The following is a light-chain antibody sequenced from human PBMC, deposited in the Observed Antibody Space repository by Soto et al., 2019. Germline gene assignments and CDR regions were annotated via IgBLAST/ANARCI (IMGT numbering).Light chain of an antibody. CDR2: GNS. CDR1: SSNIGAGYD. J-gene: IGLJ1*01. CDR3: QSYDSSLSGYV. V-gene: IGLV1-40*01. Sequence: QSVLTQPPSVSVAPGQRVTISCTGSSSNIGAGYDVHWYQQLPGTAPKLLIYGNSNRPSGVPDRFSGSKSGTSASLAITGLHAEDEADYYCQSYDSSLSGYVFGTGTKVTVL.